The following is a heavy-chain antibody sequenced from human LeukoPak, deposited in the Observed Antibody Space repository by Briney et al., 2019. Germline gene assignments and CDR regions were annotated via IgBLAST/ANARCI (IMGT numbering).Heavy chain of an antibody. V-gene: IGHV4-34*01. CDR1: GGSFSGYY. Sequence: SETLSLTCAVYGGSFSGYYWSWIRQPPGKGLEWIGVINHSGSTNYNPSLKSRVTISVDTSKNQFSLNLSSVTAADTAVYYCARVDYASGNYTPFDYWGQGTLVTVSS. J-gene: IGHJ4*02. D-gene: IGHD3-10*01. CDR3: ARVDYASGNYTPFDY. CDR2: INHSGST.